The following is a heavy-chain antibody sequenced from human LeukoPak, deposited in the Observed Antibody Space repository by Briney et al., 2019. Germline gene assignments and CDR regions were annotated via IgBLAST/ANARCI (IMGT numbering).Heavy chain of an antibody. Sequence: GGSLRLSCAASGFTFSSYSMNWVRQAPGKGLEWVSSISSSSYIYHADSEKGRFTISRDNAKNSLYLQMNSLRGEDTAVYYCARGYYDSSGYFSLFDFWGQGTLVTVSS. J-gene: IGHJ4*02. CDR1: GFTFSSYS. V-gene: IGHV3-21*04. CDR3: ARGYYDSSGYFSLFDF. CDR2: ISSSSYI. D-gene: IGHD3-22*01.